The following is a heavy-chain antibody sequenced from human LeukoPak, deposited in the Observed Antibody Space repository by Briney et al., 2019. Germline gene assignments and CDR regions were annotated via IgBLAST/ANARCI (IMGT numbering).Heavy chain of an antibody. D-gene: IGHD3-16*01. Sequence: LSLTCTVSGGSISSYYWSWIRQPPGKGLEWVSYISSSGATMSYADSVKGRFTISRDNAKNSLYLQMSSLRAEDAAVYYCARVKGSYATDYWGQGALVTVSS. V-gene: IGHV3-11*04. CDR3: ARVKGSYATDY. CDR2: ISSSGATM. CDR1: GGSISSYY. J-gene: IGHJ4*02.